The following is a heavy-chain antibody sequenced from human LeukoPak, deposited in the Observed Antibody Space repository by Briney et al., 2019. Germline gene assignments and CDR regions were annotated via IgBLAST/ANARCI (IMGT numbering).Heavy chain of an antibody. J-gene: IGHJ6*03. Sequence: ASVKVSCKASGYTFTGYYMHWVRQAPGQGLEWMGWINPNSGGTNYAQKFQGRVTMTRDTSISTACMELSRLRSDDTAVYYCARAGTVATIIGYYYYYMDVWGKGTTVTVSS. D-gene: IGHD5-12*01. V-gene: IGHV1-2*02. CDR1: GYTFTGYY. CDR2: INPNSGGT. CDR3: ARAGTVATIIGYYYYYMDV.